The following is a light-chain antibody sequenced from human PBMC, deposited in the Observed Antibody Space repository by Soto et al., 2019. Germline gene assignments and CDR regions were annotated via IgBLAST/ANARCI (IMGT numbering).Light chain of an antibody. V-gene: IGLV2-14*01. CDR3: SSFSSRNTLV. CDR1: SRDVGAYNL. Sequence: QSALTQPGSVSGSPGQSITISCSGTSRDVGAYNLVSWYQQRPGKAPKLLIYEVRNRPSGLSYRFSGSKSGNMASLTISSLLSEDEADYFCSSFSSRNTLVFGGGTKVTVL. J-gene: IGLJ2*01. CDR2: EVR.